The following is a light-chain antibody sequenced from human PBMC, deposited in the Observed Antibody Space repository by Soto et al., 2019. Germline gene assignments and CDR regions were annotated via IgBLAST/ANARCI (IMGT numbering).Light chain of an antibody. V-gene: IGKV3-11*01. J-gene: IGKJ3*01. CDR3: QQRSNWPPMAT. CDR1: QSVSSY. Sequence: EIVLTQSPATLSLSPGERATLSCRASQSVSSYLAWYQQKPGQAPRLLIYDASNGATGIPARFSGSGSGTDFTLTISSLEPEDFAVYYCQQRSNWPPMATFGPGTKVDIK. CDR2: DAS.